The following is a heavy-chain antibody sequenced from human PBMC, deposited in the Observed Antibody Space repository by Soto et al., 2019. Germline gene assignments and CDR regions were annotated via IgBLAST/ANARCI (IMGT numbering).Heavy chain of an antibody. CDR2: IIPIFGTA. CDR1: GGTFSSYA. J-gene: IGHJ4*02. CDR3: ASQYSSGWYTYYFDY. V-gene: IGHV1-69*01. D-gene: IGHD6-19*01. Sequence: QVQLVQSGAEVKKPGSSVKVSCKASGGTFSSYAISWVRQAPGQGLEWMGGIIPIFGTANYAQKFQGRVTITADECTSTAYMELSSLRSEDTAVYYCASQYSSGWYTYYFDYWGQGTLVTVSS.